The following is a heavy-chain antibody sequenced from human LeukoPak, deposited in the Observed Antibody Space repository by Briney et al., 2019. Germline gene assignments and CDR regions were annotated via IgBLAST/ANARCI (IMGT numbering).Heavy chain of an antibody. D-gene: IGHD2-2*01. CDR1: GGSISSYY. CDR3: ARASGVVVPAANSYWYFDL. CDR2: IYYSGST. J-gene: IGHJ2*01. V-gene: IGHV4-59*01. Sequence: PSETLSLTCTVSGGSISSYYWSWIRQPPGKGLEWIGYIYYSGSTNYNPSLKSRVTISVDTSKNQFSLKLSSVTAADTAVYYCARASGVVVPAANSYWYFDLWGRGTLVTVSS.